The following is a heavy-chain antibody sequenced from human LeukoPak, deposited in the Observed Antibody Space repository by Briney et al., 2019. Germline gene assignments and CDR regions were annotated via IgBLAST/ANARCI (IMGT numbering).Heavy chain of an antibody. J-gene: IGHJ4*02. V-gene: IGHV1-69*05. CDR1: GGTFSSYA. Sequence: ASVKVSCKASGGTFSSYAISWVRQAPGQGLVWMGRIIPIFGTANYAQKFQGRVTITTDESTSTAYMELSSLRFEDTAVYYCARDRIQLWFSRPFYFDYWGQGTLVTVSS. CDR2: IIPIFGTA. D-gene: IGHD5-18*01. CDR3: ARDRIQLWFSRPFYFDY.